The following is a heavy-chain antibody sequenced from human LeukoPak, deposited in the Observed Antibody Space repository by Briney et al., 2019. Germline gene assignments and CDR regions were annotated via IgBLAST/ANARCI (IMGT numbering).Heavy chain of an antibody. J-gene: IGHJ3*02. CDR2: FYYTGST. D-gene: IGHD1-26*01. CDR1: GGSISSGGYY. Sequence: SQTLSLTCTVSGGSISSGGYYWSWIRQPPGKGLEWIGSFYYTGSTFYSPSLKSRVTISVDTSKNQFSLKLSSVTAADTAVYYCARRSGTYHAFDIWGQGTMVTVSS. V-gene: IGHV4-39*01. CDR3: ARRSGTYHAFDI.